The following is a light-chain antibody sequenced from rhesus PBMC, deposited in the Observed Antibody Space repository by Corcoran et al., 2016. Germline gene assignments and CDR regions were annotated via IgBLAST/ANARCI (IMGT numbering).Light chain of an antibody. CDR2: KAS. V-gene: IGKV1-74*01. Sequence: DIQMTQSPSSLSVSIGDRVTITCRASENVNNYLNWYQQKPGKAPKLLIYKASTLQSGVPSRFSGSGSGTAYTFTISRLQPENVATYYCQHGYGTPWTFGQGTKVEIK. J-gene: IGKJ1*01. CDR3: QHGYGTPWT. CDR1: ENVNNY.